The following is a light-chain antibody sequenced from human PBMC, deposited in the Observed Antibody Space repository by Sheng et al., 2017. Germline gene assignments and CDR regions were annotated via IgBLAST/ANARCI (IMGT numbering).Light chain of an antibody. V-gene: IGKV1-5*03. CDR1: QSISRG. CDR3: QQYNSNLGT. J-gene: IGKJ1*01. CDR2: KAS. Sequence: DIQMTQSPSTLSASVGDRVTITCRASQSISRGWPVSAETREAPKLLIYKASRLESGVPSRFSASTSGTEFTLTISGLQPEDFATYYCQQYNSNLGTFGQGTKVEIK.